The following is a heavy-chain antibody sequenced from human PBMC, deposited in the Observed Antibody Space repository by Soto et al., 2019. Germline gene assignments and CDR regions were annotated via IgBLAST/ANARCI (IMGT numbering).Heavy chain of an antibody. D-gene: IGHD6-13*01. Sequence: LRLSCAASGFTFSSYAMSWVRQAPGKGLEWVSAISGSGGSTYYADSVKGRFTISRDNSKNTLYLQMNSLRAEDTAVYYCAKDRIAAAAPGSAFDIWGQGTMVTVSS. V-gene: IGHV3-23*01. J-gene: IGHJ3*02. CDR3: AKDRIAAAAPGSAFDI. CDR1: GFTFSSYA. CDR2: ISGSGGST.